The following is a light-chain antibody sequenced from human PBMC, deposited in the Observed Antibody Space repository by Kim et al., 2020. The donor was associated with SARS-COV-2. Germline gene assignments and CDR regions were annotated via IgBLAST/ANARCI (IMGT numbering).Light chain of an antibody. CDR1: QNVLYSSNNKNY. CDR2: WAS. V-gene: IGKV4-1*01. J-gene: IGKJ3*01. CDR3: QQYYSTPFT. Sequence: DIVMTQSPDSLAVSLGERATINCKSSQNVLYSSNNKNYLAWYQRKPGQPPKLLIYWASTRESVVPDRFSGSGSGTDFTLTISRLQAEDVAVYYCQQYYSTPFTFGPGTKVDIK.